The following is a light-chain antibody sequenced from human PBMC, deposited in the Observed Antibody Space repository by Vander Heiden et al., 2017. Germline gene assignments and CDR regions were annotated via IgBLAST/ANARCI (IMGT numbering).Light chain of an antibody. J-gene: IGKJ1*01. CDR1: QSLLHSDGYNY. Sequence: DIVMTQSPLSLPVTPGEPASISCRSSQSLLHSDGYNYMDWLLQRPGQSPQLLIYLGSFRASGVPDRFSGSGSGTDFTLKISRVEAEDVGVYYCMQTLQKGTFGQGTKVEIK. CDR2: LGS. V-gene: IGKV2-28*01. CDR3: MQTLQKGT.